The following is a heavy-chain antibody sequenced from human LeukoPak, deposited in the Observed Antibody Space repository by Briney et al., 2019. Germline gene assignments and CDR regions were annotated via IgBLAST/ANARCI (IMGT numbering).Heavy chain of an antibody. CDR2: IKQDGSEK. CDR3: ARASDPWLQLT. J-gene: IGHJ5*02. V-gene: IGHV3-7*05. D-gene: IGHD5-24*01. Sequence: GGFLRLSCAASGFTFSNYWMIWVRQAPEKGLEWVGNIKQDGSEKRYADSVRGRFTISRDNAQTSLYLQMNSLRAEDTAVYYCARASDPWLQLTWGQGTLVTVSS. CDR1: GFTFSNYW.